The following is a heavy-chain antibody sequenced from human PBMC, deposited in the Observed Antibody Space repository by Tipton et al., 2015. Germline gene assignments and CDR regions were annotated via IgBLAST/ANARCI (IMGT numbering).Heavy chain of an antibody. J-gene: IGHJ1*01. D-gene: IGHD1-14*01. CDR3: ATDSLRTTLGSH. CDR1: GYAFTDYH. CDR2: IDPQNGVT. V-gene: IGHV1-2*06. Sequence: QVQLVQSGAEVGEPGASLMVSCKASGYAFTDYHIHWMRQAPGQGIEWMGQIDPQNGVTNYAQGFRGRVTMTRDAFILTAYMELRGLRSDDTAVYFCATDSLRTTLGSHWGQGTLVTVSS.